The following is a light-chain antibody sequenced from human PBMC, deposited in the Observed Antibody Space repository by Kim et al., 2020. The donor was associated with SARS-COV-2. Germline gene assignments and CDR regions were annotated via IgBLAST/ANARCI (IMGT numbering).Light chain of an antibody. CDR2: NNT. CDR1: SSNIASFT. V-gene: IGLV1-44*01. J-gene: IGLJ3*02. Sequence: GQTITISCSGSSSNIASFTVIWYQQFPGAAPKVLIYNNTQRPSGVPDRFSGSKSGTSASLAISGLRSEDDADYFCATWDDNLSGWVFGGGTRLTVL. CDR3: ATWDDNLSGWV.